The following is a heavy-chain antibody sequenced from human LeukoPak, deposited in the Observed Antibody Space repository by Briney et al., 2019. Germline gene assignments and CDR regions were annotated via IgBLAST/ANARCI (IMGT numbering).Heavy chain of an antibody. CDR2: ISSSSSYI. D-gene: IGHD5-18*01. Sequence: PGGSLRLSCAASGFTFSSYSMNWVRQAPGKGLEWVSSISSSSSYIYYADSVKGRFTISRDNAKNSLYLQMNSLRAEDTAVYYCARDPKRTAMYFDYWGQGTLVTVSS. CDR1: GFTFSSYS. V-gene: IGHV3-21*01. CDR3: ARDPKRTAMYFDY. J-gene: IGHJ4*02.